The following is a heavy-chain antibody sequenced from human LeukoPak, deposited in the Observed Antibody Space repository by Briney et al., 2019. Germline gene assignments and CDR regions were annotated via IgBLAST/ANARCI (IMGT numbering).Heavy chain of an antibody. V-gene: IGHV3-73*01. Sequence: GGSLGLSCAASGFTFSGSAMHWVRQASGKGLEWVGRIRSKANSYATAYAASVKGRFTISRDDSKNTAYLQMNSLKTEDTAVYYCTRHEDDRSSPNLRQFDYWGQGTLVTVSS. D-gene: IGHD3-22*01. CDR1: GFTFSGSA. J-gene: IGHJ4*02. CDR3: TRHEDDRSSPNLRQFDY. CDR2: IRSKANSYAT.